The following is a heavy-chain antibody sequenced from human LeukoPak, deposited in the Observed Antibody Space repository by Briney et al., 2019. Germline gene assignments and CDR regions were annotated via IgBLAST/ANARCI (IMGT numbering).Heavy chain of an antibody. CDR2: INGNGGST. Sequence: PGGSLRLSCAVSGFTFSTSWMLWVRQAPGKGLEWVSGINGNGGSTGYADSVRGRFIISRDNAKNYVHLQMDSLRAEDTAVYYCARDQGSADYWGQGTLVTVSS. CDR1: GFTFSTSW. V-gene: IGHV3-20*04. J-gene: IGHJ4*02. CDR3: ARDQGSADY.